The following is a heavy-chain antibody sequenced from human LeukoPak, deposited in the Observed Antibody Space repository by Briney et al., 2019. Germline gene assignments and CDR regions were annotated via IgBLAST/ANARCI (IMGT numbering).Heavy chain of an antibody. V-gene: IGHV3-7*01. Sequence: GGSLRLSCAASGFTFSSYWMSWVRQAPGKGLEWVANIKQDGSGKYYVDSVKGRFTISRDNAKNSLYLQMNSLRAEDTAVYYCARDSHSGYDEAYFDYWGQGTLVTVSS. CDR3: ARDSHSGYDEAYFDY. CDR1: GFTFSSYW. J-gene: IGHJ4*02. D-gene: IGHD5-12*01. CDR2: IKQDGSGK.